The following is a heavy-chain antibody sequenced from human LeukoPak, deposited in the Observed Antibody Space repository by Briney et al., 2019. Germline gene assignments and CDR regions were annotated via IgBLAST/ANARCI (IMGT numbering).Heavy chain of an antibody. CDR1: GYTFSRYW. CDR2: INEDGSST. Sequence: PGGSLRLSCAASGYTFSRYWMHWVRQGPGKGLVWVSRINEDGSSTSYAESVRGRFTISRDNTKNTLYLRMNSLRAEDAAVYYCTTDTFGARDSWGQGTLVTVSS. D-gene: IGHD3-10*01. V-gene: IGHV3-74*01. J-gene: IGHJ4*02. CDR3: TTDTFGARDS.